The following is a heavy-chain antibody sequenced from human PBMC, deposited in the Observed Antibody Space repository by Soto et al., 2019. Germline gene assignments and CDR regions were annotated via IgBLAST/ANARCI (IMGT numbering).Heavy chain of an antibody. V-gene: IGHV4-34*01. D-gene: IGHD3-10*01. Sequence: SETLSLTCAVYGGSFSGYYWSWIRQPPGKGLEWIGEINHSGSTNYNPSLKSRVTISVDTSKNQFSLKLSSVTAADTAMYYCARGRESMVRGVSGHYFDYWGQGTLVTVSS. J-gene: IGHJ4*02. CDR2: INHSGST. CDR1: GGSFSGYY. CDR3: ARGRESMVRGVSGHYFDY.